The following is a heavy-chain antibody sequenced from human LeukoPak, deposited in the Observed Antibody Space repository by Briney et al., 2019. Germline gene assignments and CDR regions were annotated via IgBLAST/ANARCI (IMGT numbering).Heavy chain of an antibody. V-gene: IGHV3-74*01. CDR2: IKSDGSIT. D-gene: IGHD1-14*01. J-gene: IGHJ4*02. CDR1: GFTFSNYW. CDR3: ARAGYYRFDY. Sequence: GGSLRLSCAASGFTFSNYWMHWVRQVPGKGLVWVSRIKSDGSITSYADSAKGRFTISRDNAKSTLYLQINSLRADDTAVYYCARAGYYRFDYWGQGTLVTVSS.